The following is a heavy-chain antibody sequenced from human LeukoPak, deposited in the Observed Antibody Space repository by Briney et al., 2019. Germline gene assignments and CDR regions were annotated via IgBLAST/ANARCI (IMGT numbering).Heavy chain of an antibody. CDR1: RYTFSSYG. Sequence: RASVKVSCMASRYTFSSYGFSWVRQAPGQGLEWVGWINAYNGNTNYAQNLQGRVTMTTDISTSTAYMELRRLRSDDTAVYYCERRRGKTFNFDYWGQGTLVTVSS. J-gene: IGHJ4*02. CDR3: ERRRGKTFNFDY. CDR2: INAYNGNT. D-gene: IGHD3-3*02. V-gene: IGHV1-18*01.